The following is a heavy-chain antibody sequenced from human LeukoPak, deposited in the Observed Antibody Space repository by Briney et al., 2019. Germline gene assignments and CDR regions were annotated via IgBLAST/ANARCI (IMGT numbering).Heavy chain of an antibody. CDR2: ISSSSSIM. D-gene: IGHD5-18*01. V-gene: IGHV3-48*01. CDR3: ARARGYSYGYSDY. CDR1: GFTFSSYS. Sequence: GGSLRLSCAASGFTFSSYSRNWVRQAPGKGLEWVSYISSSSSIMDYADSVKGRFTISRDNAKNSPYLQMNSLRAEDTAVYYCARARGYSYGYSDYWGQGTLVTVSS. J-gene: IGHJ4*02.